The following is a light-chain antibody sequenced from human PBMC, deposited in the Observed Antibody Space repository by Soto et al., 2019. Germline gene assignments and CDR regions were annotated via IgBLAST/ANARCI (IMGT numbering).Light chain of an antibody. CDR2: EVT. CDR3: CSFSATSHVV. V-gene: IGLV2-11*01. Sequence: QSALTQPRSVSGSPGQSVTISCTGTSSDVGAYNHVSWYQQHPGKAPKLVIYEVTERPSGVPDRFSSSKSGSTASLTISGLQTDDEGDFYCCSFSATSHVVFGGGTKL. CDR1: SSDVGAYNH. J-gene: IGLJ2*01.